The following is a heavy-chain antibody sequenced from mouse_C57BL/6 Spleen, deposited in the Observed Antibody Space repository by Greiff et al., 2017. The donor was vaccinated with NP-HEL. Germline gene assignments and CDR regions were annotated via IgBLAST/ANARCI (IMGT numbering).Heavy chain of an antibody. CDR1: GFTFSSYG. V-gene: IGHV5-6*01. CDR2: ISSGGSYT. D-gene: IGHD1-1*02. J-gene: IGHJ2*01. Sequence: EVQLVESGGDLVKPGGSLKLSCAASGFTFSSYGMSWVRQTPDKRLEWVATISSGGSYTYYPDSVKGRFTISRDNAKNTLYLQMSSLKSEDTAMYYCARLGGYYLDYWGQGTTLTVSS. CDR3: ARLGGYYLDY.